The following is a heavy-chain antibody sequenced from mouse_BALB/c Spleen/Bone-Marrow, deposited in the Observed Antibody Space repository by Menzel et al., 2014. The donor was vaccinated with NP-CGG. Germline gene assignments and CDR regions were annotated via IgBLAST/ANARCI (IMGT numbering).Heavy chain of an antibody. CDR1: GYTFXSYW. CDR2: INPITGYT. Sequence: LQESGAQVAKPGAPVKMSCKASGYTFXSYWMHWVKQRPGQGLEWIGYINPITGYTEYNQKFKDKATLTADKSSSTAYMQLCSLTSEDSAVYYCARNYDYDGGYCAMDYWGQGTSVTVSS. D-gene: IGHD2-4*01. CDR3: ARNYDYDGGYCAMDY. V-gene: IGHV1-7*01. J-gene: IGHJ4*01.